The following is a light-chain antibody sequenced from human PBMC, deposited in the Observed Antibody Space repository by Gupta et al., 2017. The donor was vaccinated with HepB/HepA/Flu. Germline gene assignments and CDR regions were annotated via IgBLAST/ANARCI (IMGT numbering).Light chain of an antibody. J-gene: IGLJ1*01. V-gene: IGLV2-23*02. CDR1: SSDVGNYNL. Sequence: QSALAQPASVSASPGQSIPISCTGTSSDVGNYNLVSWYQQHPGKAPKLIIFEVNKRPSGVSNHFSGSKSGNTASLTISGLQAEDEADYYCSSYGGSDTFYVFGNGTKVTV. CDR2: EVN. CDR3: SSYGGSDTFYV.